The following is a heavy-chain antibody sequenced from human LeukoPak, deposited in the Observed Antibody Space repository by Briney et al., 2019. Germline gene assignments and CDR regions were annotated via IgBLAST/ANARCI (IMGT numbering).Heavy chain of an antibody. Sequence: GGSLGLSCAASGFTFSSYSMNWVRQAPGKGLEWVSTMSGSGGSTYYADSVKGRFTISRDNSKNMLYLQMNSLRAEDTAVYYCAKTRLWGSGENWFDPWGQGTLVTVSS. J-gene: IGHJ5*02. CDR2: MSGSGGST. D-gene: IGHD5-18*01. CDR1: GFTFSSYS. V-gene: IGHV3-23*01. CDR3: AKTRLWGSGENWFDP.